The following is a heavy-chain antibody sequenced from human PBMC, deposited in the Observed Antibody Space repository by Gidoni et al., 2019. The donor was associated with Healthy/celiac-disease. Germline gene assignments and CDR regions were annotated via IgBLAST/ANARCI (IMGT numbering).Heavy chain of an antibody. D-gene: IGHD2-2*01. CDR3: AREGHIVVVPAGFDL. CDR2: IYTSGST. J-gene: IGHJ2*01. Sequence: QVQLQESGPGLVKPSQTLSLTCTVSGGSISSGSYYWSWIRQPAGKGLEWIGRIYTSGSTNYNPSLKSRVTISVDTSKNQFSLKLSSVTAADTAVYYCAREGHIVVVPAGFDLWGRGTLVTVSS. CDR1: GGSISSGSYY. V-gene: IGHV4-61*02.